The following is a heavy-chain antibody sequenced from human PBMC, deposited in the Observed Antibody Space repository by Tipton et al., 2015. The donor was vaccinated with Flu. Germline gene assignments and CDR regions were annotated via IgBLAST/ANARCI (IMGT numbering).Heavy chain of an antibody. CDR1: GASINSYY. D-gene: IGHD3-10*01. J-gene: IGHJ6*03. V-gene: IGHV4-4*07. CDR2: VYPSGST. Sequence: TLSLTCTVSGASINSYYWSWIRQPAGKGLEWIGRVYPSGSTYYNPSLKSRVTMSVDTSKNQFSLKLSSVTAADTAVYYCAREYGSGSYWDSAKGYYYYMDVWGKGTTVTVSS. CDR3: AREYGSGSYWDSAKGYYYYMDV.